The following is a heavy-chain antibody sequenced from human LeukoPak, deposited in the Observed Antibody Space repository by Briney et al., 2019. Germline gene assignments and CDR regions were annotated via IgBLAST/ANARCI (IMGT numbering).Heavy chain of an antibody. Sequence: PGGSLRLSCAASGFTFSDYTLNWVRQAPGKGLEWVSYISSSGSTIYYADSVKGRFTISRDNAKNSLYLQMNSLRAEDAAVYYCASRFGYSYGYPFDYWGQGTLVTVSS. D-gene: IGHD5-18*01. V-gene: IGHV3-11*01. J-gene: IGHJ4*02. CDR2: ISSSGSTI. CDR3: ASRFGYSYGYPFDY. CDR1: GFTFSDYT.